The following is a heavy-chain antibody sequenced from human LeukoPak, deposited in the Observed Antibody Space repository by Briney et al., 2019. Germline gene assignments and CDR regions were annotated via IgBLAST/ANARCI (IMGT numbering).Heavy chain of an antibody. V-gene: IGHV3-30*18. Sequence: GGSLRLSCAASGFTFSRYGMHWVRQAPGKGLEWVAVVSFDSYNEYYGDSVEGRFTISRDNSKNTVDPQMNSLRPEDTAVYFCVKGKWEDNHYYYGLDVWGQGTTVSVAS. D-gene: IGHD1-26*01. CDR1: GFTFSRYG. CDR3: VKGKWEDNHYYYGLDV. J-gene: IGHJ6*02. CDR2: VSFDSYNE.